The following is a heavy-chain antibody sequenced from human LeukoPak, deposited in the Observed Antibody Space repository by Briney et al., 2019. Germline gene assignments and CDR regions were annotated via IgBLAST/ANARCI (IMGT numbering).Heavy chain of an antibody. CDR3: AKGGGELGSGSLDY. CDR2: IWYDGSDE. V-gene: IGHV3-30*02. J-gene: IGHJ4*02. Sequence: GGSLRLSCAASGFTFSSYAMSWVRQAPGKGLEWVAFIWYDGSDEYYADSVKGRLTISRDNSKNTLYLQMNSLTTEDTAVYYCAKGGGELGSGSLDYWGQGTLVTVSS. CDR1: GFTFSSYA. D-gene: IGHD3-10*01.